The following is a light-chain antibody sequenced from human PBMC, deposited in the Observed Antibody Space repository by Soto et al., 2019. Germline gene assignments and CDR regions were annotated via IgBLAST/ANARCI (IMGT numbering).Light chain of an antibody. V-gene: IGKV3-11*01. CDR3: HQRYRWPLP. CDR2: GAS. J-gene: IGKJ4*01. CDR1: QSISTN. Sequence: EIVLTQSPATLSLSPGEGATLSCRASQSISTNLAWYQQKPGQTPRLLIYGASKRATGIPARFSGSGSGTDFTLTISSLEPEDFAVYYCHQRYRWPLPFGGGTKVEI.